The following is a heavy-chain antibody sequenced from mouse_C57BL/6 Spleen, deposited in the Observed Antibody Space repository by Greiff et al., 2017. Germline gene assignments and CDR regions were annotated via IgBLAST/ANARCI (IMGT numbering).Heavy chain of an antibody. D-gene: IGHD2-4*01. CDR2: IDPSDSET. CDR3: ARSDDYGYYFDY. CDR1: GYTFTSYW. Sequence: QVQLQQSGAELVRPGSSVKLSCKASGYTFTSYWMHWVKQRPIQGLEWIGNIDPSDSETHYNQKFKDKATLTVDKSSSTAYMQLSSLTSEDSAVYYCARSDDYGYYFDYWGQGTTLTVSS. V-gene: IGHV1-52*01. J-gene: IGHJ2*01.